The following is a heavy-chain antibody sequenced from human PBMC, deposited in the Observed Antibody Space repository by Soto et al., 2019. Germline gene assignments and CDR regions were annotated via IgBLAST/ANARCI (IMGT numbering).Heavy chain of an antibody. CDR2: ISGSGGST. CDR1: GFTFSSYA. Sequence: GGSLRLSCAASGFTFSSYAMSWVRQAPGKGLEWVSAISGSGGSTYYADSVKGRFTISRDNSKNTLYLQMNSLRAEDTAVYYCAKDFEAGYCSSTSCYPWTNNWFDPWGQGTLVTVSS. J-gene: IGHJ5*02. D-gene: IGHD2-2*01. CDR3: AKDFEAGYCSSTSCYPWTNNWFDP. V-gene: IGHV3-23*01.